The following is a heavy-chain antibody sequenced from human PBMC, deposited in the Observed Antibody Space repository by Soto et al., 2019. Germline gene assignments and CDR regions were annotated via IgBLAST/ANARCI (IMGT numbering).Heavy chain of an antibody. CDR3: ARGTTAYNWFDP. CDR1: GGTFSSYA. J-gene: IGHJ5*02. D-gene: IGHD4-17*01. V-gene: IGHV1-69*13. CDR2: IIPIFGTA. Sequence: ASVKVSCKASGGTFSSYAISWVRQAPGQGLEWMGGIIPIFGTANYAQKFQGRVTITADESTSTAYMELSSLRSEDTAVYYCARGTTAYNWFDPWGQGTLVTVSS.